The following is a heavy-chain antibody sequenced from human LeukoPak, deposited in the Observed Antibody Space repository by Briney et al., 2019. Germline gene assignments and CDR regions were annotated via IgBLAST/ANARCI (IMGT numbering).Heavy chain of an antibody. Sequence: GESLKISCKGPGYSFTNYWIGWVRQMPGKGLEWMGIINPADSDTTYSPSFQGQVTISADKSISTAYLQWNSLKASDTAMYYCARHPSYYSGWPLDYWGQGTLVTVSS. V-gene: IGHV5-51*01. D-gene: IGHD6-19*01. CDR1: GYSFTNYW. CDR2: INPADSDT. CDR3: ARHPSYYSGWPLDY. J-gene: IGHJ4*02.